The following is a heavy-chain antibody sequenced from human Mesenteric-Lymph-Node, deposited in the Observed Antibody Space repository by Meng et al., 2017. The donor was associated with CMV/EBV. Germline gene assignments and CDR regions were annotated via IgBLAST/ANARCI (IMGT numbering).Heavy chain of an antibody. Sequence: ASVKVSCKASGYTFTGYYMHWVRQAPGQGLEWMGWINPNSGGTNYAQKFQGRVTVTRDTSISTAYMELSSLRSDDTAVYYCARDGTLVVPGASFATYYYYGMDVWGQGTTVTVSS. CDR3: ARDGTLVVPGASFATYYYYGMDV. CDR2: INPNSGGT. J-gene: IGHJ6*02. D-gene: IGHD2-2*01. V-gene: IGHV1-2*02. CDR1: GYTFTGYY.